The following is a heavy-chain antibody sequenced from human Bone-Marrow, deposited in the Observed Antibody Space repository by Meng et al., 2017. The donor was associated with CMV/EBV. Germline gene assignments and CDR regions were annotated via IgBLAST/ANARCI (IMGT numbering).Heavy chain of an antibody. CDR2: IKSGGGTT. Sequence: GGSLRLSCAASGFTFSSYAMSWVRQAPGKGLEWVARIKSGGGTTEYAAPVRGRFSISRDDSYNTLYLQMNGLKTEDTAIYYCATDRPEVLAQIDFWGQGTLVTVSS. J-gene: IGHJ4*02. CDR1: GFTFSSYA. V-gene: IGHV3-15*01. D-gene: IGHD3-3*02. CDR3: ATDRPEVLAQIDF.